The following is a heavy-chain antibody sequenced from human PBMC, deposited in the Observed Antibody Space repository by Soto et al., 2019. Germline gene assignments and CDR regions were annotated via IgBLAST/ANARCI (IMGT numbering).Heavy chain of an antibody. CDR1: GYNFTTHY. J-gene: IGHJ6*02. CDR2: IYPGDSDT. CDR3: ASVDQGRRYFYGVDV. D-gene: IGHD2-2*01. Sequence: GESLKISCQGSGYNFTTHYISRVRQMPGKGLEWMGIIYPGDSDTTYSPSFQGQVTLSADKSTSTAYLQWSSLRASDTAMEYWASVDQGRRYFYGVDVCGLGTRVTVS. V-gene: IGHV5-51*01.